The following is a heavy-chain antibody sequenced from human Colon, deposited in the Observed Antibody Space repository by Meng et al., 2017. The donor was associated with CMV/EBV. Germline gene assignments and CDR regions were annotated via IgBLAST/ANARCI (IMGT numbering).Heavy chain of an antibody. CDR3: ARDTGIVGVIAY. Sequence: GRLVGAWGGLVQPGGSLRLSCAASGFMFSRSWMSWVRQAPGKGLEWVATIKQNGNEKYYVDSVEGRFTISRDNAKNSLYLQMNNMRAEDTAVYYCARDTGIVGVIAYWGQGTLVTVSS. D-gene: IGHD1-26*01. V-gene: IGHV3-7*04. J-gene: IGHJ4*02. CDR2: IKQNGNEK. CDR1: GFMFSRSW.